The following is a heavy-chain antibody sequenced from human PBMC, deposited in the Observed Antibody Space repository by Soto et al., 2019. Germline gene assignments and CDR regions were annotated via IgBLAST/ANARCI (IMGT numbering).Heavy chain of an antibody. D-gene: IGHD3-3*01. CDR3: ARVERGITIFGVVIPPFDY. CDR1: GFTFGAYY. Sequence: QVQLVESGGGLVKPEGSLGLSCAASGFTFGAYYMSWIRQAPGRGLEWVSSISSSGSTIYYADSVKGRFTISRDNAKNSLYLQMNSLRAEDTAVYYCARVERGITIFGVVIPPFDYWGQGTLVTVSS. J-gene: IGHJ4*02. V-gene: IGHV3-11*01. CDR2: ISSSGSTI.